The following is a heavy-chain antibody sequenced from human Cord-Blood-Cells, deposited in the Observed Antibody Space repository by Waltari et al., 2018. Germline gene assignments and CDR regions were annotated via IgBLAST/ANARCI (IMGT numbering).Heavy chain of an antibody. CDR3: ARVVNWGGYFDY. CDR2: IYHSGST. Sequence: QVQLQESGPGLVKPSETLSLTCTVSGYSISSGYYWGWIRQPPGKGLEWIGSIYHSGSTYYNPSLKSRVTISGDTSKNQFSLKLSSVTAADTSVYYCARVVNWGGYFDYWGQGTLVTVSS. J-gene: IGHJ4*02. V-gene: IGHV4-38-2*02. CDR1: GYSISSGYY. D-gene: IGHD7-27*01.